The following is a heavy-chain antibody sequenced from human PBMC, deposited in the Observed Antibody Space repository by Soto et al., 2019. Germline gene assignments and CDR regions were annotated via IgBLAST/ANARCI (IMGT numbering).Heavy chain of an antibody. V-gene: IGHV3-23*01. J-gene: IGHJ4*02. CDR2: ISGSGAST. D-gene: IGHD6-6*01. CDR1: GLTFSSYS. Sequence: XGSLRLSCAASGLTFSSYSRSWVRQAPGKGLDWVSAISGSGASTYYADSVKGRFTISRDNSKNTLYLQMNSLRVEDTAVYYCEKYVGYSSSSIDYWGQGALVTVSS. CDR3: EKYVGYSSSSIDY.